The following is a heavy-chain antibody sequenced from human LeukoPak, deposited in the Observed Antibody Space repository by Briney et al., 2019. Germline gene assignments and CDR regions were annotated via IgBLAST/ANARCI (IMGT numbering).Heavy chain of an antibody. J-gene: IGHJ5*02. D-gene: IGHD2-2*01. CDR3: ARAPSMPRFDP. Sequence: SETLSLTCTVSSGSISSGSYYWSWIRQPAGKGLEWIGRIYTSGSTNYNPSLKSRVTISVDTSKNQFSLKLSSVTAADTAVYYCARAPSMPRFDPWGQGTLVTVSS. V-gene: IGHV4-61*02. CDR1: SGSISSGSYY. CDR2: IYTSGST.